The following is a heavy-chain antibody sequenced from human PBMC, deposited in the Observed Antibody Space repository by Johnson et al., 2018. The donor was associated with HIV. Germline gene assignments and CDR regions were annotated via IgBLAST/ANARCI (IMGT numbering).Heavy chain of an antibody. CDR3: ASDWGSGAFDI. D-gene: IGHD7-27*01. CDR2: ITRSDDST. CDR1: DITVSTNY. J-gene: IGHJ3*02. Sequence: VQLVESGGGLIQPGGSLRLSCAVSDITVSTNYMSWVRQAPGKGLEWVSLITRSDDSTSYPAYADSVRGRFTISRDNSKNTLYLQMNSLRAEDTAVYYCASDWGSGAFDIWGQGTMVAVS. V-gene: IGHV3-53*01.